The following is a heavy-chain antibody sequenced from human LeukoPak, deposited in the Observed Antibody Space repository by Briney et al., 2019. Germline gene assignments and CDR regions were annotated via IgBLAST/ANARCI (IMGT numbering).Heavy chain of an antibody. CDR2: ISSSSSTI. CDR1: GFTFSSYS. Sequence: GGSLRLSCAASGFTFSSYSMNWVRQAPGKGLEWVSYISSSSSTIYYADSVKGRFTISRDNAKNPLYLQMNSLRAEDTAVYYCARGGSSWYGYYYGMDVWGQGTTVTVSS. V-gene: IGHV3-48*04. CDR3: ARGGSSWYGYYYGMDV. J-gene: IGHJ6*02. D-gene: IGHD6-13*01.